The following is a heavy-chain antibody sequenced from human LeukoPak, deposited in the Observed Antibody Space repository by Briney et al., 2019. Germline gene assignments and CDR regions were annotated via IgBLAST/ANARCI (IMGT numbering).Heavy chain of an antibody. J-gene: IGHJ4*02. CDR2: INHSGST. V-gene: IGHV4-34*01. CDR1: GGSFSGYY. D-gene: IGHD3-3*01. CDR3: ARRYDFWSGYYDY. Sequence: PSETLSLTCAVYGGSFSGYYWSWIRQPPGKGLEWIGEINHSGSTNYNPSLKSRVTISADTSKNQFSLKLSSVTAADTAVYYCARRYDFWSGYYDYWGQGTLVTVSS.